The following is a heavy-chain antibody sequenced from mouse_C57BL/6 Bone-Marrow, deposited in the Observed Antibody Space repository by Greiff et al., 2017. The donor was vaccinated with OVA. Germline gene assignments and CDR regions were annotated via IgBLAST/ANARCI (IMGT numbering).Heavy chain of an antibody. CDR2: ISSGSSTI. V-gene: IGHV5-17*01. J-gene: IGHJ2*01. CDR3: ARSITLGY. D-gene: IGHD1-2*01. Sequence: EVKLMESGAGLVKPGGSLKLSCAASGFTFSDYGMHWVRQAPEKGLEWVAYISSGSSTIYYADTVKGRFTISRDNAKNTLFLQMTSLRSEDTAMYYCARSITLGYWGQGTTLTVSS. CDR1: GFTFSDYG.